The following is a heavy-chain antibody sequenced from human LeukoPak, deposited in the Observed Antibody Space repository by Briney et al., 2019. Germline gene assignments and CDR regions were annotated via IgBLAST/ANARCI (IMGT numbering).Heavy chain of an antibody. CDR3: ARGAMGDNWNDDLGLYYGMDV. CDR1: GGSISSGSYY. D-gene: IGHD1-1*01. Sequence: SETLSLTCTVSGGSISSGSYYWGWIRQPPGKGLEWIGSIYYSGSTYYNPSLKSRVTISVDTSKNQFSLKLSSVTAADTAVYYCARGAMGDNWNDDLGLYYGMDVWDQGTTVTVSS. V-gene: IGHV4-39*07. CDR2: IYYSGST. J-gene: IGHJ6*02.